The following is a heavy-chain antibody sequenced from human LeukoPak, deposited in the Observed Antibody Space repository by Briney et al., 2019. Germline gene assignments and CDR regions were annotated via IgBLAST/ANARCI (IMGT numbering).Heavy chain of an antibody. CDR1: GGSISSYY. Sequence: SETLSLTCTVSGGSISSYYWSWIRQPPGKGLDWIGYIYYSGSTYYNPSLKSRVTILVDTSKNQISLRLSSLSAADTAVYYCARGQFYHDSTGYGEWGQGALVAVSS. J-gene: IGHJ4*02. CDR3: ARGQFYHDSTGYGE. CDR2: IYYSGST. D-gene: IGHD3-22*01. V-gene: IGHV4-59*08.